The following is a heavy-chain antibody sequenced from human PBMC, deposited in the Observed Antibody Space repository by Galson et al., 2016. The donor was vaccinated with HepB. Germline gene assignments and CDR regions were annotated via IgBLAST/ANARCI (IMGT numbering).Heavy chain of an antibody. V-gene: IGHV3-23*01. J-gene: IGHJ6*02. Sequence: SLRLSCAASGFTFSSYAMSWVRQAPGKGLEWVSGISGRGGSTYYADSVAGRFTISRDNSKNTLYLQMKSLRAEDTAVYYCAKSLLGVTLVSYYYGMDVWGQGTTVPVSS. CDR2: ISGRGGST. CDR1: GFTFSSYA. D-gene: IGHD2-21*02. CDR3: AKSLLGVTLVSYYYGMDV.